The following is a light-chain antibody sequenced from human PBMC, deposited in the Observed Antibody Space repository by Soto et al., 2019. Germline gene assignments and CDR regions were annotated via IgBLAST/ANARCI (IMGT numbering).Light chain of an antibody. CDR3: QRLNSYPLT. CDR2: AAS. J-gene: IGKJ4*01. V-gene: IGKV1-9*01. Sequence: KLTQSPSSLSASVGDSVTITCRASQGISSYLAWYQQKPGKAPKLLIYAASTLQSGVPSRFSGSGSGTDFTLTISSLQPEDFATYYCQRLNSYPLTFGGGTKVDIK. CDR1: QGISSY.